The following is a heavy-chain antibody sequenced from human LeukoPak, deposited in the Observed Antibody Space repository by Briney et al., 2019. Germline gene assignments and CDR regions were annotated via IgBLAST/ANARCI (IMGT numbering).Heavy chain of an antibody. Sequence: GASVKVSCKASGGTFSSYAISWVRQAPGQGLEWMGGIIPIFGTANYAQKFQGRVTITTDESTSTAYMELSSLRSEDTAVYYCARDRKVNGGYSYGFGYWGQGTRATVSS. CDR2: IIPIFGTA. D-gene: IGHD5-18*01. CDR1: GGTFSSYA. J-gene: IGHJ4*02. V-gene: IGHV1-69*05. CDR3: ARDRKVNGGYSYGFGY.